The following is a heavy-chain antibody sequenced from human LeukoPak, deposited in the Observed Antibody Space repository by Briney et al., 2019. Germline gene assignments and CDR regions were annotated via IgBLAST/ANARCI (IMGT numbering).Heavy chain of an antibody. J-gene: IGHJ4*02. D-gene: IGHD2-15*01. CDR1: GYTFTSYD. CDR2: MNPNSGNT. Sequence: ASVKVSCKASGYTFTSYDINWVRQATGQGLEWMGWMNPNSGNTGYAQKFQDRVTMTRNTSISTAYMELSSLRSEDTAVYYCAREGYCSGGSCHERFDYWGQGTLVTVSS. CDR3: AREGYCSGGSCHERFDY. V-gene: IGHV1-8*01.